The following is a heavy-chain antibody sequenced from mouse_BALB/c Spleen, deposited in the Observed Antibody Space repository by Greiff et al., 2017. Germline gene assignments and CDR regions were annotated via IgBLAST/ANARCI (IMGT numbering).Heavy chain of an antibody. D-gene: IGHD2-10*01. CDR1: GFSLTSYG. CDR3: ARNVGTYYGNYFDY. Sequence: QVQLKQSGPGLVQPSQSLSITCTVSGFSLTSYGVHWVRQSPGKGLEWLGVIWSGGSTDYNAAFISRLSISKDNSKSQVFFKMNSLQANDTAIYYCARNVGTYYGNYFDYWGQGTTLTVSS. J-gene: IGHJ2*01. CDR2: IWSGGST. V-gene: IGHV2-2*02.